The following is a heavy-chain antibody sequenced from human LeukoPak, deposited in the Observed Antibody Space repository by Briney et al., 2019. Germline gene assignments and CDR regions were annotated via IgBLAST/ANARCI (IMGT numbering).Heavy chain of an antibody. CDR2: IYYSGST. V-gene: IGHV4-39*01. D-gene: IGHD3-3*01. CDR1: GGSISSSIYY. CDR3: ARHNSGDYDFWSGYLQSFDP. Sequence: PSETLSLTCTVSGGSISSSIYYWGWIRQPPGKGLEWIGSIYYSGSTYYNPSLKSRVTISVDTSKNQFSLKLGSVTAADTAVYYCARHNSGDYDFWSGYLQSFDPWGQGTLVTVSS. J-gene: IGHJ5*02.